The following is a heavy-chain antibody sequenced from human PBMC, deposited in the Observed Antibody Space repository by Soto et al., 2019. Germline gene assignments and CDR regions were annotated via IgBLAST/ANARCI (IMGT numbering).Heavy chain of an antibody. D-gene: IGHD3-22*01. CDR2: ISGSGGST. CDR1: GFTFSSYA. CDR3: AKGAVYYYDSSGYYYFDY. Sequence: GESLKISCAASGFTFSSYAMSWVRQAPGKGLEWVSAISGSGGSTYYADSVKGRFTISRDNSKNTLYLQMNSLRAEDTAVYYCAKGAVYYYDSSGYYYFDYWGQGTLVTVSS. V-gene: IGHV3-23*01. J-gene: IGHJ4*02.